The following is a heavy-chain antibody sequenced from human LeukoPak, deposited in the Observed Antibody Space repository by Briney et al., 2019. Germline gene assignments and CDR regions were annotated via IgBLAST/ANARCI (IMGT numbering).Heavy chain of an antibody. CDR1: GGSFSGYY. V-gene: IGHV4-34*01. D-gene: IGHD3-3*01. CDR3: ARRITIFGGKSPFDY. J-gene: IGHJ4*02. CDR2: INHSGST. Sequence: SETLSLTCAVYGGSFSGYYWSWIRQPPGEGLEWIGEINHSGSTNCNPSLKSRVTISVDTSKNQFSLKLSSVTAADTAVYYCARRITIFGGKSPFDYWGQGTLVTVSS.